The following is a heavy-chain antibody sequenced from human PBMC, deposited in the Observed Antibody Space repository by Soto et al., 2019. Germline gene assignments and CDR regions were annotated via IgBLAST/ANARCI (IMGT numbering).Heavy chain of an antibody. CDR1: GYPFTSSG. CDR3: ARDVGYGLIDG. D-gene: IGHD5-18*01. V-gene: IGHV1-18*01. J-gene: IGHJ4*02. Sequence: ASVKVSCKASGYPFTSSGISWVRQAPGQGLEWMGWINAYNGNTNYAQKVQGRVTMTTDTSTSTAYMELRSLRSDDTAVYYCARDVGYGLIDGWGQGTLVTVSS. CDR2: INAYNGNT.